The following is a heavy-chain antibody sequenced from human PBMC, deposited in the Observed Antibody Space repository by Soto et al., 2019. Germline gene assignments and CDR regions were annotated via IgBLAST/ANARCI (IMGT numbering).Heavy chain of an antibody. CDR3: AVRARGDSYGSGSYYTPGY. CDR1: GYTFTSYG. D-gene: IGHD3-10*01. CDR2: ISAYNGNT. V-gene: IGHV1-18*01. J-gene: IGHJ4*02. Sequence: QVQLVQSGAEVKKPGASVKVSCKASGYTFTSYGISWVRQAPGQGLEWMGWISAYNGNTNYAQKLQGRVTMTTDTSTSTAYMELRSLISDDTAVYYCAVRARGDSYGSGSYYTPGYWGQGTLVTVSS.